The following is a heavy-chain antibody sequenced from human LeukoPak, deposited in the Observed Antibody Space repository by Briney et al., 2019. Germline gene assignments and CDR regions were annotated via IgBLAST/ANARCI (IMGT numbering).Heavy chain of an antibody. CDR3: AKGTWGYYDSSGYSDY. CDR2: ISYDGSNK. J-gene: IGHJ4*02. V-gene: IGHV3-30-3*01. D-gene: IGHD3-22*01. Sequence: GGSLRLSCAASGFTFSSYAMHWVRQAPGKGLEWVAVISYDGSNKYYADSVKGRFTISRDNSKNTLYLQMNSLRAEDTAVYYCAKGTWGYYDSSGYSDYWGQGALVTVSS. CDR1: GFTFSSYA.